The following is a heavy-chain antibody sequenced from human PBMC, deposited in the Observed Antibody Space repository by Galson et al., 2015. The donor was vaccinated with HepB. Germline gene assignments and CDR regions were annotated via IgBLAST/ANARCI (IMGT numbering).Heavy chain of an antibody. D-gene: IGHD6-19*01. J-gene: IGHJ4*02. CDR2: ISSSSSYI. CDR1: GFTFSSYS. V-gene: IGHV3-21*01. Sequence: SLRLSCAASGFTFSSYSMNWVRQAPGKGLEWVSSISSSSSYIYYADSVKGRFTISRDNAKNSLYLQMNSLRAEDTAVYYCARGKIAVAGVPLFDDYWGQGTLVTVSS. CDR3: ARGKIAVAGVPLFDDY.